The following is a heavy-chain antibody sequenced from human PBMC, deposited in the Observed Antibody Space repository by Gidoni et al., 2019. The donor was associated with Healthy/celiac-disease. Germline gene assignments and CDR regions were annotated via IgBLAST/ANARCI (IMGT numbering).Heavy chain of an antibody. CDR3: ARHYGDYARYFDL. Sequence: EVHLGESGGGLVQPGGSLRLSCAAAGFTFSNYGMTWVRQAPGKGREWVSYISSTSTTYYADSVKGRFTISRDNAKNSLYLQTNSLRDEDTAVYFCARHYGDYARYFDLWGRGTLVTVSS. CDR1: GFTFSNYG. D-gene: IGHD4-17*01. V-gene: IGHV3-48*02. CDR2: ISSTSTT. J-gene: IGHJ2*01.